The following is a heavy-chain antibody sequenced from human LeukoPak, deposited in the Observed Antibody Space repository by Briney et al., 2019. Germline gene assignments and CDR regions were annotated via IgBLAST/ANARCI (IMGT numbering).Heavy chain of an antibody. CDR3: ARDQPAPFLYVFDY. J-gene: IGHJ4*02. V-gene: IGHV3-30*03. CDR1: GFTFSNYG. CDR2: ISYDGSNK. Sequence: GGSLRLSCAASAASGFTFSNYGMHWVRQAPGKGLEWVAVISYDGSNKYYADSVKGRFTISRDNSKNTLYLQLDSLRAEDKGVYYCARDQPAPFLYVFDYWGQGTLVTVSS. D-gene: IGHD2-2*01.